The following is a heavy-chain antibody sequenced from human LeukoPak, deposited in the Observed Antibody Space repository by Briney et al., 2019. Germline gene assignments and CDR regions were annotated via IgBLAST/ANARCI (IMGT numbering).Heavy chain of an antibody. Sequence: SVEVSCKASGGTFSSYTISWVRQAPGQGLEWMGRIIPILGIANYAQKFQGRVTITADKSTSTAYMELSSLRSEDTAVYYCARETVTTVFWFDPWGQGTLVTVSS. CDR2: IIPILGIA. CDR1: GGTFSSYT. CDR3: ARETVTTVFWFDP. J-gene: IGHJ5*02. D-gene: IGHD4-11*01. V-gene: IGHV1-69*04.